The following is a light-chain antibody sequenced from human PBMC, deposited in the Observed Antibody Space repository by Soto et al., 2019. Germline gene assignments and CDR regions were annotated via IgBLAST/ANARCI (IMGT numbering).Light chain of an antibody. V-gene: IGLV2-23*01. CDR2: EGS. CDR3: CSYADSTTNHG. CDR1: SSDVGSYNL. J-gene: IGLJ1*01. Sequence: QSDLTQPASVSGSPGQSITISCTGTSSDVGSYNLVSWYQQHPGKAPKLMIYEGSKRPSGVSNRFSGSKSGNTASLTISGLHAEDEADYYCCSYADSTTNHGSGTRTKVTVL.